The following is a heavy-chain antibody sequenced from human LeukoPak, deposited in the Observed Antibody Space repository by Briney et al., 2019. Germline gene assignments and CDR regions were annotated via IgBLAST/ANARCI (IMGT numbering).Heavy chain of an antibody. CDR2: INHSGST. Sequence: SETLSLTCAVYGGSFSGYYWSWIRQPPGKGLEWIGEINHSGSTNYNPSLRSRVTISVDTSKNQFSLKLSSVTAADTAVYYCARSRGVIDYCGQGTLVTVSS. D-gene: IGHD3-10*01. CDR3: ARSRGVIDY. V-gene: IGHV4-34*01. J-gene: IGHJ4*02. CDR1: GGSFSGYY.